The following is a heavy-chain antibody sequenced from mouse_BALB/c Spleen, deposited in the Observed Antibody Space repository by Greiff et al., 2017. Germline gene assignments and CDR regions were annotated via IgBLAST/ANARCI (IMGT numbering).Heavy chain of an antibody. CDR3: ARQGEGLDY. V-gene: IGHV5-6*01. Sequence: DVQLVESGGDLVKPGGSLKLSCAASGFTFSSYGMSWVRQTPDKRLEWVATISSGGSYTYYPDSVKGRFTISRDNAKNTLYLQMSSLKSEDTAMYYCARQGEGLDYWGQGTTLTVSS. CDR2: ISSGGSYT. J-gene: IGHJ2*01. CDR1: GFTFSSYG.